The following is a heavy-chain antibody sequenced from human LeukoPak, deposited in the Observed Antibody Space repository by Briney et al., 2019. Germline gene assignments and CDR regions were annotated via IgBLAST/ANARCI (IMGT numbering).Heavy chain of an antibody. CDR3: ARDIDGYNPRNPYDAFDI. CDR2: IIPIFGTA. D-gene: IGHD5-24*01. Sequence: EASVKVSCKASGGIFSSYAISWVRQAPGQGLEWMGGIIPIFGTANYAQKFQGRVTITADESTSTAYMELSSLRSEDTAVYYCARDIDGYNPRNPYDAFDIWGQGTMVTVSS. J-gene: IGHJ3*02. CDR1: GGIFSSYA. V-gene: IGHV1-69*13.